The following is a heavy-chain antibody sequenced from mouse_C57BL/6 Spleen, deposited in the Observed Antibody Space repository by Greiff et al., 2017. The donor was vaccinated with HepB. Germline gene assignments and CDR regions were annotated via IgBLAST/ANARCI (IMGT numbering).Heavy chain of an antibody. J-gene: IGHJ3*01. Sequence: VQLQQSGAELVRPGASVKLSCKASGYTFTSYWMHWVKQRPGQGLEWIGMIHPNSGSTNYNEKFKSKATLTVDKSSSTAYMQLSSLTSEDSAVYYCARSVYYDYDGGFAYWGQGTLVTVSA. CDR3: ARSVYYDYDGGFAY. CDR2: IHPNSGST. D-gene: IGHD2-4*01. CDR1: GYTFTSYW. V-gene: IGHV1-64*01.